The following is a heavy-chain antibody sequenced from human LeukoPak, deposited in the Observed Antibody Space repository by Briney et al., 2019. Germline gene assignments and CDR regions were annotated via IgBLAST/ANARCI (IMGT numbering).Heavy chain of an antibody. CDR1: GYTFTGYY. Sequence: GASVKVSCKASGYTFTGYYMHWVRQAPGQGLEWMGWINSNSGDRRYARDFQGRITLTRDTSFSTAYMELSSLRSDDTAVYYCARYTVYDYIWGSMHWGQGTLVTVSS. D-gene: IGHD3-16*01. J-gene: IGHJ4*02. CDR3: ARYTVYDYIWGSMH. V-gene: IGHV1-2*02. CDR2: INSNSGDR.